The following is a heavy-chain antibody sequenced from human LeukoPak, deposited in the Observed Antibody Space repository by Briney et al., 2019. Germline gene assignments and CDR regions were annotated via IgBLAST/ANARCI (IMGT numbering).Heavy chain of an antibody. CDR3: ARDAFYSRYFDY. Sequence: ASVKVSCKASGGTFSSYAISWVQQAPGQGLEWMGRTIPIFGTANYAQKFQGRVTITTDESTSTAYMELSSLRSEDTAVYYCARDAFYSRYFDYWGQGTLVTVSS. V-gene: IGHV1-69*05. CDR1: GGTFSSYA. CDR2: TIPIFGTA. D-gene: IGHD4-11*01. J-gene: IGHJ4*02.